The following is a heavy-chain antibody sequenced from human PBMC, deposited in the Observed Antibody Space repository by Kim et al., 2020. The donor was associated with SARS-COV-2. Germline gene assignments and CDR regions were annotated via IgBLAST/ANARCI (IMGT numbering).Heavy chain of an antibody. CDR1: GFIFSSYS. V-gene: IGHV3-21*01. D-gene: IGHD3-10*01. CDR2: ISSSSSYI. Sequence: GGSLRLSCAASGFIFSSYSMNWVRQAPGKGLEWVSSISSSSSYIYYADSVKGRFTISRDNAKNSLYLQMNSLRAEDTAVYYCARERYGSGSYWVDYWGQGTLVTVSS. CDR3: ARERYGSGSYWVDY. J-gene: IGHJ4*02.